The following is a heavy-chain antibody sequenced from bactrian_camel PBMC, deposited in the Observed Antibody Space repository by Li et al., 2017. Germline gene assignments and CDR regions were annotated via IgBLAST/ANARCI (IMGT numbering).Heavy chain of an antibody. CDR1: EDIINRAC. CDR2: INGDADGAT. CDR3: AAYPIDGGRCADFGY. V-gene: IGHV3S68*01. Sequence: HVQLVESGGGPAQTGGSLTIYCKASEDIINRACMGWFRQAPGKEREGVASINGDADGATTYADSVKGRFAISRDNAKRTATLQMDSLKPDDTAMYYRAAYPIDGGRCADFGYWGQGTQVTVS. J-gene: IGHJ6*01. D-gene: IGHD6*01.